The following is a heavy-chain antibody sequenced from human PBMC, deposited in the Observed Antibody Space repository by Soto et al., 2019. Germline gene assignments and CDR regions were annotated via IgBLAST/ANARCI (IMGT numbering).Heavy chain of an antibody. CDR1: GFDFSSYA. CDR3: AKAVSGTSSVTSDS. CDR2: ITCTGDTT. D-gene: IGHD4-17*01. V-gene: IGHV3-23*01. J-gene: IGHJ4*02. Sequence: DVYLLDSGGTLVQPGGSLRLSCAASGFDFSSYAMTLVRQAPGKGLEWVSGITCTGDTTYYADSVKCRCTISRDNYRNTQYLQINCLRADDTAMYFCAKAVSGTSSVTSDSWGQGTLVNVSS.